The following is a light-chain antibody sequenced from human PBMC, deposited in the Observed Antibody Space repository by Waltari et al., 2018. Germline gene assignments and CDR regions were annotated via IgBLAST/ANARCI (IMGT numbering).Light chain of an antibody. V-gene: IGKV3-11*01. CDR3: QQRSNWPPFT. CDR2: DAS. Sequence: EVVLTQSPATLSLSPGERATLPGRASQSVSTYLAWYQQRPGQAPRLLIYDASNRAAGIPARFSGSGSGTDFTLTISSLEPEDFAVYYCQQRSNWPPFTFGGGTKVEIK. CDR1: QSVSTY. J-gene: IGKJ4*01.